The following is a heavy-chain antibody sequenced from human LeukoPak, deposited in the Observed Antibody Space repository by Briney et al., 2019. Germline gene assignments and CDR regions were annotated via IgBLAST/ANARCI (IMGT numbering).Heavy chain of an antibody. D-gene: IGHD3-3*01. Sequence: GGSLRLSCAASGFTFSSYWMTWVRQAPGKGLEWVANINQDGSEKYYVDSVKGRFSISRDNAKNSLYLQMNSLRAEDTAVYYCGRDGFWSGSRGIDYWGQGTLVTVSS. CDR2: INQDGSEK. J-gene: IGHJ4*02. V-gene: IGHV3-7*01. CDR3: GRDGFWSGSRGIDY. CDR1: GFTFSSYW.